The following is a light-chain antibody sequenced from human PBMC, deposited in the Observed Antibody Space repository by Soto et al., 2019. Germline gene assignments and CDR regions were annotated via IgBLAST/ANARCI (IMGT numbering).Light chain of an antibody. Sequence: DIQMTQSPSSLSASVGDRVTITCRASQSISSYLNWYQQKPGKAPKLLIYAASSLQSGVPSRFSGSGSGTDFYLTIRSLQPEDFATYYCQQGYSTPDTFGQGTKLEIK. CDR1: QSISSY. CDR3: QQGYSTPDT. V-gene: IGKV1-39*01. CDR2: AAS. J-gene: IGKJ2*01.